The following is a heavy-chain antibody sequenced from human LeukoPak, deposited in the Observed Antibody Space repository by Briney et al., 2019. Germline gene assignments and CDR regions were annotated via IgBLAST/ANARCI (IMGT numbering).Heavy chain of an antibody. Sequence: GGSLRLSCAASGFTVSNTYMTWVRQAPGKGLEWVSIIYSGGSTHFADSVKGRFTISRDNSKNTLYLQMNSLRAEDTAVYYCARGGMGGPSYYFDLWGQGTLVTVSS. D-gene: IGHD3-16*01. V-gene: IGHV3-53*01. CDR2: IYSGGST. CDR1: GFTVSNTY. J-gene: IGHJ4*02. CDR3: ARGGMGGPSYYFDL.